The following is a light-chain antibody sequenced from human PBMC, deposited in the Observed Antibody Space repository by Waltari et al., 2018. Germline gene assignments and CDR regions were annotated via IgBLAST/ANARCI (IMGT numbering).Light chain of an antibody. CDR1: YNNCGQPG. J-gene: IGLJ1*01. CDR2: RDY. CDR3: SSWDVRLDVYV. Sequence: QAGLTQPPSVSRALRQTATPTCTGDYNNCGQPGPTWLQQHQGHPPKLLLYRDYSRPSGISERFSSSRSGNTASLTITGLQPEDEADYYCSSWDVRLDVYVFGPGTKLSVL. V-gene: IGLV10-54*04.